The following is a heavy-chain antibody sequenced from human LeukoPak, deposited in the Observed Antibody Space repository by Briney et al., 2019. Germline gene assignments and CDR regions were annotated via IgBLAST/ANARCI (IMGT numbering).Heavy chain of an antibody. CDR1: GDSVSSSRAA. CDR3: ARGWLISGGFDY. Sequence: SQTLSLTCAISGDSVSSSRAAWNWIRQSPSRGLEWLGRTYYSSKWNTDFAVSVKSRITFNPDTSKNHLSLQLNSVTPEDTAVYYCARGWLISGGFDYWGQGSLVTVSS. J-gene: IGHJ4*02. V-gene: IGHV6-1*01. D-gene: IGHD5-24*01. CDR2: TYYSSKWNT.